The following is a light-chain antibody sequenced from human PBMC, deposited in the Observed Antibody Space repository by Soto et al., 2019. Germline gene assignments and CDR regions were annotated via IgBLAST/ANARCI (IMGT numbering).Light chain of an antibody. CDR2: DVS. J-gene: IGLJ2*01. V-gene: IGLV2-14*01. Sequence: QSALTQPASVSGSPGQSITISCTGTSSDVGDYNYVSWYQQHPGKAPKLMIYDVSHRPSGVSNRFSGSKSGNTASLTVSGLQAEDEADYSCSSYTSSTTRVFGGGTQLTVL. CDR3: SSYTSSTTRV. CDR1: SSDVGDYNY.